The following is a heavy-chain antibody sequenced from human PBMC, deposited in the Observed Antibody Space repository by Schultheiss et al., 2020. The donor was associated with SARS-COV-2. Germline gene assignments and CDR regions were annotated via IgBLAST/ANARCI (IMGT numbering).Heavy chain of an antibody. D-gene: IGHD2-2*02. Sequence: GESLKISCAATGFSFSDYTMNWVRQAPGKGLEWVSSISSSSSYIYYADPVKGRFTISRDNAKNSLYLQMNSLRAEDTAVYYCWVYCSSTSCYTRLFDYWGQGTLVTVSS. J-gene: IGHJ4*02. CDR3: WVYCSSTSCYTRLFDY. CDR1: GFSFSDYT. CDR2: ISSSSSYI. V-gene: IGHV3-21*04.